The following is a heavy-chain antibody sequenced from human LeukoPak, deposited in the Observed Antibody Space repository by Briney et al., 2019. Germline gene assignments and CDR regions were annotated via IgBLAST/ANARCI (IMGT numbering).Heavy chain of an antibody. Sequence: GGSLRLSCAASGFTFSSYSMIWVRQAPGKGLEWVSSISSSSSYIYYADSVKGRFTISRDNAKNSLYLQMNSLRAEDTAVYYCARGGSSDYGDYWGQGTLVTVSS. V-gene: IGHV3-21*01. CDR1: GFTFSSYS. CDR2: ISSSSSYI. CDR3: ARGGSSDYGDY. J-gene: IGHJ4*02. D-gene: IGHD2-15*01.